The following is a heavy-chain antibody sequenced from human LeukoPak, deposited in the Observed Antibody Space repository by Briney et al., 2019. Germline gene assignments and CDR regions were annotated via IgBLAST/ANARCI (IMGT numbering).Heavy chain of an antibody. CDR1: GYTFTDYY. V-gene: IGHV1-2*02. CDR3: EIYCSNSSGIDRDY. CDR2: INPNTGDT. J-gene: IGHJ4*02. Sequence: ASVKVSCKASGYTFTDYYVHWVRQAPGQGPEWVGWINPNTGDTKYAQKFQGRVTMTRDTSISTAYMGLARLRSDDTAVYYCEIYCSNSSGIDRDYWGQGTLVTVPS. D-gene: IGHD2-2*01.